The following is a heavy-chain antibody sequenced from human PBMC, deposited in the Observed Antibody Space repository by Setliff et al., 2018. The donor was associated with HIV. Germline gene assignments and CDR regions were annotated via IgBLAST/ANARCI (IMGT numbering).Heavy chain of an antibody. CDR1: GGSIGGYY. J-gene: IGHJ3*01. D-gene: IGHD3-10*01. CDR3: ARVRSYGSAYDAFDV. CDR2: IYSGGST. V-gene: IGHV4-4*08. Sequence: SETLSLTCTVSGGSIGGYYWSWIRQPPGTGLEWLGCIYSGGSTNYNPSLESRVTISLGTSKNQFSLRLTSVTAADTAVYYCARVRSYGSAYDAFDVWGPGTMVTGSS.